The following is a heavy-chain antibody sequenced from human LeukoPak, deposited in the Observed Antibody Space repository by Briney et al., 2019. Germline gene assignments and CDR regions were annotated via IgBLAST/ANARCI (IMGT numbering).Heavy chain of an antibody. J-gene: IGHJ4*02. CDR2: ISSSSSTI. CDR3: AREGTLRSPFWSGYYPYYFDY. Sequence: QPGGSLRLSCAASGFTFSSYSMNWVRQAPGKGLEWVSYISSSSSTIYYADSVKGRFTISRDNAKNSLYLQMNSLRAEDTAVYYCAREGTLRSPFWSGYYPYYFDYWGQGTLVTVSS. D-gene: IGHD3-3*01. CDR1: GFTFSSYS. V-gene: IGHV3-48*01.